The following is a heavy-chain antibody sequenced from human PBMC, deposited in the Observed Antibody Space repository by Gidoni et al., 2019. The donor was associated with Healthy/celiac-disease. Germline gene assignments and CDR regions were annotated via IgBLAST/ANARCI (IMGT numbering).Heavy chain of an antibody. V-gene: IGHV1-3*01. CDR3: ARARIPESGYYYY. D-gene: IGHD3-3*01. CDR2: INAGNGNT. Sequence: QVQLVQSGAEVKKPGASVKVSCNASGYTFTSYAMHWVRQAPGQRLEWMGWINAGNGNTKYSQKFQGRVTITRDTSASTAYMELSSLRSEDTAVYYCARARIPESGYYYYWGQGTLVTVSS. CDR1: GYTFTSYA. J-gene: IGHJ4*02.